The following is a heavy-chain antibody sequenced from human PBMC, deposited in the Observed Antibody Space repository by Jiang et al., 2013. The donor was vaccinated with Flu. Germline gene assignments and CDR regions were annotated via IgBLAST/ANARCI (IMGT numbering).Heavy chain of an antibody. J-gene: IGHJ4*01. CDR3: ARDSRGVVGPFDL. D-gene: IGHD3-10*01. CDR1: GFTVSNYY. V-gene: IGHV3-66*02. CDR2: LYNIGTI. Sequence: VQLVESGGGWVQPGGSLRLSCEASGFTVSNYYMSWVRLAPGRGLEWVAVLYNIGTIFYADSVKGRFTISRDNSNNTLYLQMDSLRPDDTAFYHCARDSRGVVGPFDLWGPEPWSPSPQ.